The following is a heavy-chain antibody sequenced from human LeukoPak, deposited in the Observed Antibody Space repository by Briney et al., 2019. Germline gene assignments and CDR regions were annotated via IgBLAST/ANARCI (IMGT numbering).Heavy chain of an antibody. Sequence: PSETLSLTCAVYGGSFSGYYWSWIRQPPGKGLEWIGEINHSGSTSYNPSLKSRVTISVDTSKNQFSLKLSSVTAADTAVYYCARGGRLVGATDLFGYWGQGTLVTVSS. CDR3: ARGGRLVGATDLFGY. CDR1: GGSFSGYY. J-gene: IGHJ4*02. V-gene: IGHV4-34*01. D-gene: IGHD1-26*01. CDR2: INHSGST.